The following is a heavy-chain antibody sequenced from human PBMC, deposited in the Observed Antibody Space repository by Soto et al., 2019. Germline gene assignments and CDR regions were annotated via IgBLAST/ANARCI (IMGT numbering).Heavy chain of an antibody. CDR3: GRDDYGTSHY. D-gene: IGHD3-10*01. Sequence: ASVKVSCKAAGYSISAYYIHWLQQAPGQGLEWMGWIDPKNGGTVSAQKFQGRLTMTRDTSISTVYMDLSGLTSDDTARYYCGRDDYGTSHYWGQRRLVTVSS. V-gene: IGHV1-2*02. CDR1: GYSISAYY. CDR2: IDPKNGGT. J-gene: IGHJ4*02.